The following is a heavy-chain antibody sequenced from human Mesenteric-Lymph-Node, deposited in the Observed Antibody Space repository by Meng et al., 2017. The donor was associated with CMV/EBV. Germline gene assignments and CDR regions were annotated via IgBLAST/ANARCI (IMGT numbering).Heavy chain of an antibody. CDR2: INPDRGIH. CDR1: GYTFTAYY. Sequence: ASVKVSCKASGYTFTAYYIHWVRQAPGQGLEWMGWINPDRGIHDYAQKFQGRVTMTRNTSISTAYMEMRSLKSDATAVYYCARVIAVAGTAPLDYWGQGSLVTVSS. D-gene: IGHD6-19*01. CDR3: ARVIAVAGTAPLDY. J-gene: IGHJ4*02. V-gene: IGHV1-2*02.